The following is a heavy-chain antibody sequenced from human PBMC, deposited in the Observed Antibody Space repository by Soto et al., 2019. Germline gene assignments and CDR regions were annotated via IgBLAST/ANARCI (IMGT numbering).Heavy chain of an antibody. V-gene: IGHV1-18*01. CDR3: ARCIQGDYYYGMDV. CDR1: GYTFCSHS. J-gene: IGHJ6*02. CDR2: INGDYGNT. Sequence: QAQLVQSGAEVMKPGASVKVSCKACGYTFCSHSISWVRQASGQVIVWMGRINGDYGNTQYAQKFRGRVTITTDTSTTTVYMELTNLRSDDTAVYYCARCIQGDYYYGMDVWGQGTTVTVSS. D-gene: IGHD5-18*01.